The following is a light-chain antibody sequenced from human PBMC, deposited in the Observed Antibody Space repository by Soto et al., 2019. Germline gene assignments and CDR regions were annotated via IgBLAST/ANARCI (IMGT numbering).Light chain of an antibody. CDR3: QQTFVFPLT. CDR1: QTIGIA. CDR2: STS. J-gene: IGKJ4*01. V-gene: IGKV1-39*01. Sequence: DIQLTQSPLSLSASVGDSVSITCRASQTIGIALNWYQHKPGKAPKLLIYSTSTLESGVPSRFSGSGSGTDFSLTISSLQLDDYATYYCQQTFVFPLTFGGGTNVDI.